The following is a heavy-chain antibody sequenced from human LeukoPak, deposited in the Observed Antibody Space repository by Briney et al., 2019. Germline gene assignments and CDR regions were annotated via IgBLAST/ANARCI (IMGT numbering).Heavy chain of an antibody. V-gene: IGHV7-4-1*01. Sequence: ASVKVSCKASGYTFTSYTLNWVRQAPGQGLDWMGWINTDTGSPTYAPGFTGRFVFSLDTAVNTAYLHIGSLKAADTALYYCVRGGYGPNYFDAWGQGTLVTVSS. D-gene: IGHD2-15*01. J-gene: IGHJ5*02. CDR3: VRGGYGPNYFDA. CDR2: INTDTGSP. CDR1: GYTFTSYT.